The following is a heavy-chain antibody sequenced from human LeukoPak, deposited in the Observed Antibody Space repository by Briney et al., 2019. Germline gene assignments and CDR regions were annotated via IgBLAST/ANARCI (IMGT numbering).Heavy chain of an antibody. CDR3: ARRKLLSPIDY. V-gene: IGHV4-34*01. CDR1: GGSFSGYY. CDR2: INHSGST. D-gene: IGHD2/OR15-2a*01. Sequence: PSETLSLTCAVYGGSFSGYYWSWIRQPPGKGLEWIGEINHSGSTNYNPSLKSRVTISVDTSKNQFSLKLSSVTAADTAVYYCARRKLLSPIDYWGQGTLVTVSS. J-gene: IGHJ4*02.